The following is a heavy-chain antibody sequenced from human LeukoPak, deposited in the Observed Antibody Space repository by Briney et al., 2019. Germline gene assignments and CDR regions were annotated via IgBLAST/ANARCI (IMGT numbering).Heavy chain of an antibody. Sequence: PSETLSLTCTVSDGSISSYYWSWIRQPPGKGLEWIGYIYYSGSTNYNPSLKSRVTISVDTSKNQFSLKLSSVTAADTAVYYCARHGGSGSYYVNFQHWGQGTLVIVSS. CDR3: ARHGGSGSYYVNFQH. J-gene: IGHJ1*01. CDR1: DGSISSYY. D-gene: IGHD1-26*01. CDR2: IYYSGST. V-gene: IGHV4-59*08.